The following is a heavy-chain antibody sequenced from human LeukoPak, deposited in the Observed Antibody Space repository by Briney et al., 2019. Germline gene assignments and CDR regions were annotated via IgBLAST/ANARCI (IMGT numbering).Heavy chain of an antibody. J-gene: IGHJ4*02. CDR2: ISDSGGST. CDR3: AKDGRPFQPLDPYFDY. V-gene: IGHV3-23*01. CDR1: GFTFSSYG. Sequence: GGSLRLSCAVSGFTFSSYGMHWVRQAPGKGLEWVSSISDSGGSTYYADSVKGRFTISRDNSKNTLYLQMNSLRAEDTAVYYCAKDGRPFQPLDPYFDYWGQGTLVTVSS. D-gene: IGHD1-1*01.